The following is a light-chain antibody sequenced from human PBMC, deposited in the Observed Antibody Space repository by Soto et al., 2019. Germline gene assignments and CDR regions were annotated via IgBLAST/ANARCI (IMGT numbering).Light chain of an antibody. J-gene: IGLJ1*01. V-gene: IGLV2-23*01. CDR1: SSDVGSHNL. Sequence: QSALTQPASVSGPPEQSITISCTGTSSDVGSHNLVSWYQQYPGKAPKLTIFEASKRPSGVSNRFSGSKSGSTASLTISGLQDEDEADYYCCSNAAGSTYVFGTGTKVTVL. CDR3: CSNAAGSTYV. CDR2: EAS.